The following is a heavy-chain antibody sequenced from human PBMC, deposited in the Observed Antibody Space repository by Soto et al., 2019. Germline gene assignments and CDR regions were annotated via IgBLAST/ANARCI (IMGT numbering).Heavy chain of an antibody. CDR1: GGSFSGYY. CDR2: INHSGST. Sequence: SETLSLTCAVYGGSFSGYYWSWIRQPPGKGLEWIGEINHSGSTNYNPSLKSRVTISVDTSKNQFSLKLSSVTAADTAVYYCAREAPPYYDILTGYYRPQYVYYWGQGTLVTVSS. J-gene: IGHJ4*02. V-gene: IGHV4-34*01. D-gene: IGHD3-9*01. CDR3: AREAPPYYDILTGYYRPQYVYY.